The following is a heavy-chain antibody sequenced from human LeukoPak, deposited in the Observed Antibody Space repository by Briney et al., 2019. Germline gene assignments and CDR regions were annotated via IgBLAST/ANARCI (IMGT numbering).Heavy chain of an antibody. J-gene: IGHJ6*02. Sequence: KISCKASGGTFSSYAISWVRQAPGQGLEWMGGIIPIFGTANYAQKFQGRVTITADESASTAYMELSSLRSEDTAVYYCARDLSDYDFWSGYPPTQPYGMDVWGQGTTVTVSS. D-gene: IGHD3-3*01. V-gene: IGHV1-69*01. CDR2: IIPIFGTA. CDR3: ARDLSDYDFWSGYPPTQPYGMDV. CDR1: GGTFSSYA.